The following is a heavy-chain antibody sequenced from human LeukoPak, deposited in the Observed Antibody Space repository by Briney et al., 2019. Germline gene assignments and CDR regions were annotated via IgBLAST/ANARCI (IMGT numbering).Heavy chain of an antibody. CDR3: ARAPWTGYYQD. Sequence: ASVKVSCKASGYTFTSCYMHWVRQAPGQGLEWMGIINPSGGSTSYAQKFQGRVTMTRDTSTSTVYMELSSLRSEDTAVYYCARAPWTGYYQDWGQGTLVTVSS. CDR2: INPSGGST. CDR1: GYTFTSCY. D-gene: IGHD3/OR15-3a*01. J-gene: IGHJ4*02. V-gene: IGHV1-46*01.